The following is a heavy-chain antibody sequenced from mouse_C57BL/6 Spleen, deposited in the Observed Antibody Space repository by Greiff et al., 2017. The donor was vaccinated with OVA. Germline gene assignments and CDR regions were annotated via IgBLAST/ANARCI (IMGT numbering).Heavy chain of an antibody. CDR3: VRQLANWDYYAMDY. J-gene: IGHJ4*01. Sequence: EVKLVESGGGLVQPKGSLKLSCAASGFSFNTYAMNWVRQAPGKGLEWVARIRSKSNNYATYYADSVKDRFTISRDDSESMLYLQMNNLKTEDTAMYYCVRQLANWDYYAMDYWGQGTSVTVSS. CDR2: IRSKSNNYAT. CDR1: GFSFNTYA. D-gene: IGHD4-1*01. V-gene: IGHV10-1*01.